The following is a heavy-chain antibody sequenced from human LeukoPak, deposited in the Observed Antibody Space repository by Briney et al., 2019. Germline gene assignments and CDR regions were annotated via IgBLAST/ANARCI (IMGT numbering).Heavy chain of an antibody. Sequence: ASVKVPCKASGYTFTGYYMHWVRQAPGQGLEWMGWINPNSGGTNYAQKFQGRVTMTRDTSISTAYMELSRLRSDDTAVYYCASPKYSYGPLYYYGMDVWGQGTTVTVSS. J-gene: IGHJ6*02. CDR2: INPNSGGT. V-gene: IGHV1-2*02. CDR1: GYTFTGYY. CDR3: ASPKYSYGPLYYYGMDV. D-gene: IGHD5-18*01.